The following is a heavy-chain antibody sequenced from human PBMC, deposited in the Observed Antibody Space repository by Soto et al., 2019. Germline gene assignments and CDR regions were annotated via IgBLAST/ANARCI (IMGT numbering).Heavy chain of an antibody. Sequence: GGSLRLSCAAAGCTCSNYGMHWVRQAPGKGLEWVAIISYDGSRKYYADSVKGRLTIFRDNSENTLYLQMNSLRAEDTAIYYCAKGRHPYYDILPLEYWGQGTLVTVSS. J-gene: IGHJ4*02. CDR2: ISYDGSRK. CDR3: AKGRHPYYDILPLEY. D-gene: IGHD3-9*01. V-gene: IGHV3-30*18. CDR1: GCTCSNYG.